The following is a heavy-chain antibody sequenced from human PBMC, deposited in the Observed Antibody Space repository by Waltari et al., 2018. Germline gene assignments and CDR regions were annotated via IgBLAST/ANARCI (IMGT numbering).Heavy chain of an antibody. CDR3: ARGGWGFSLDY. Sequence: EVQLVESGGGLVKPGGSLRLSCAASGFSFRSYSMNWVRQAPGKGLEWVSSISSTSTYTHYADSVKGRFTISRDNAKNSLYLQMNSLRGDDTAVYYCARGGWGFSLDYWGQGTLVTFSS. D-gene: IGHD7-27*01. CDR1: GFSFRSYS. CDR2: ISSTSTYT. J-gene: IGHJ4*02. V-gene: IGHV3-21*01.